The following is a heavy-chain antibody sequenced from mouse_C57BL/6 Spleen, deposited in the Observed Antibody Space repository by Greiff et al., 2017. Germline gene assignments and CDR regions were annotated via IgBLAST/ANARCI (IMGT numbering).Heavy chain of an antibody. Sequence: QVQLQQSGAELVKPGASVKLSCKASGYTFTEYTIHWVKQRSGQGLEWIGWFYPGSGSIKYNEKFKDKATLTADKSSSTVYMELSRLTSEDSAVYFCARHEGPLYGSSSYYFDYWGQDTTLTVSS. D-gene: IGHD1-1*01. CDR3: ARHEGPLYGSSSYYFDY. J-gene: IGHJ2*01. V-gene: IGHV1-62-2*01. CDR1: GYTFTEYT. CDR2: FYPGSGSI.